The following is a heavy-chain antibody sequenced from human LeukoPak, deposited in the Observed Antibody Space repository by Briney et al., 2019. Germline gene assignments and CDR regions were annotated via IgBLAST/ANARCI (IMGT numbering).Heavy chain of an antibody. CDR1: GYIFTNYG. Sequence: ASVKVSCKASGYIFTNYGISWVRQAPGQGLEWMGWINPYDGNTNYAQKLQGRVTMTTDTSTSTAYMELRSLTSDDTAVYYCARVNNYDNLSSFDSWGQGTLVTVSS. CDR2: INPYDGNT. J-gene: IGHJ4*02. V-gene: IGHV1-18*01. D-gene: IGHD3-9*01. CDR3: ARVNNYDNLSSFDS.